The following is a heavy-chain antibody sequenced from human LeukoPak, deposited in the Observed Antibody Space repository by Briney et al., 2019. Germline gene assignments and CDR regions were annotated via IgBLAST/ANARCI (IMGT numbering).Heavy chain of an antibody. CDR3: ARKAQKWLRSGMDV. CDR1: GFTFSDYY. Sequence: GGSLRLSCAASGFTFSDYYMSWIRQAPGKGLEWVSYISSSSSYTNYADSVKGRFTISRDNAKNSLYLQMNSLRAEDTAVYYCARKAQKWLRSGMDVWGQGTTVTVSS. V-gene: IGHV3-11*06. J-gene: IGHJ6*02. CDR2: ISSSSSYT. D-gene: IGHD5-12*01.